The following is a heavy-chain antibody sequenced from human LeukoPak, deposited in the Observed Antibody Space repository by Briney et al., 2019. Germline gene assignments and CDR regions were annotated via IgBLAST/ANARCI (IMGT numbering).Heavy chain of an antibody. CDR3: AGHDYSYGADY. CDR1: GGSISNYY. Sequence: KASETLSLTCTVSGGSISNYYWSWIRQSPGKGLEWIGYIYYSGSTNYNPSLKSRVTISLDTSKNQFSLNLNSVTAADTAVYYCAGHDYSYGADYWGQGTLVTVSS. V-gene: IGHV4-59*08. J-gene: IGHJ4*02. CDR2: IYYSGST. D-gene: IGHD5-18*01.